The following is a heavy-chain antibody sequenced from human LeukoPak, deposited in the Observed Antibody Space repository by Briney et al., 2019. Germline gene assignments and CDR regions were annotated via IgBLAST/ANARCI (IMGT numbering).Heavy chain of an antibody. CDR2: ISGIGSSS. CDR1: GFTFSNYA. CDR3: AKDFLYNVVDY. D-gene: IGHD3-10*01. Sequence: GGSLRLSCAASGFTFSNYAMTWVRQAPGMGLECVSPISGIGSSSYYADSVKGRFTVPRDNSKNTLQLQMHSLRAEDTAVYYCAKDFLYNVVDYWGQGTLVAVSS. V-gene: IGHV3-23*01. J-gene: IGHJ4*02.